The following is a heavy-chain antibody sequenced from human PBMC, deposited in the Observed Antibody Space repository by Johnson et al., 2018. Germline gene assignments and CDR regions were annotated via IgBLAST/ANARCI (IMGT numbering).Heavy chain of an antibody. CDR1: GFTFSDYY. V-gene: IGHV3-11*01. D-gene: IGHD2-15*01. CDR3: AKDLHQPNCSGGSCYSEGAFDI. CDR2: ISSSSSTM. Sequence: QVQLVQSGGGLVKPGGSLRLSCAASGFTFSDYYMSWIRQAPGKGLELVSYISSSSSTMYYADSVEGRFTISRDNAKNSLYLQMNSLRAEDTAVYYGAKDLHQPNCSGGSCYSEGAFDIWGQGTMVTVSS. J-gene: IGHJ3*02.